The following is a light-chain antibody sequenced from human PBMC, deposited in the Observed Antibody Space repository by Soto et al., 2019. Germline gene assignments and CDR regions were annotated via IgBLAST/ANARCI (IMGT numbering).Light chain of an antibody. CDR3: CSYAGSRTFV. CDR1: SSDVGAYNL. CDR2: EGS. V-gene: IGLV2-23*01. Sequence: QSALTQPASVSGSPEQSITISCTGTSSDVGAYNLVSWYQQHPGKAPRLIIYEGSKWPSGISHRFSGSKSDNTASLTISGLRAEDEAHYPCCSYAGSRTFVFGGGTKLTVL. J-gene: IGLJ2*01.